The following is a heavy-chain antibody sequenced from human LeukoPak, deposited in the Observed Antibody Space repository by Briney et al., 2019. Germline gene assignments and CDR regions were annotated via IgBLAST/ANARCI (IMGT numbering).Heavy chain of an antibody. V-gene: IGHV3-43*02. CDR2: ISGDASRP. CDR3: GKGYYSDYSGPPHY. J-gene: IGHJ4*02. CDR1: GFTFEDSA. D-gene: IGHD3-22*01. Sequence: PGGSLRLSCAGSGFTFEDSAMYWVRQTPGKGLEWVSLISGDASRPYYADSVKGRFTISRVDDKNSLYLQMNSLRTEDTALYYCGKGYYSDYSGPPHYWGQGTLVTVSS.